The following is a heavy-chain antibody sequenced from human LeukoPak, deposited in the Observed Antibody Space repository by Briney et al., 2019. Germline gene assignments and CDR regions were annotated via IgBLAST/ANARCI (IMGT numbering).Heavy chain of an antibody. CDR1: GFTFSSYA. V-gene: IGHV3-23*01. Sequence: LTGGSLRLSCAASGFTFSSYALSWVRQAPGKGLEWVSAISGSGGSTYYADSVKGRFTISRDNSRNTLYLQMNSLRAEDTAVYYCARAGYCSSTSCYQVGWFDPWGQGTLVTVSS. CDR2: ISGSGGST. CDR3: ARAGYCSSTSCYQVGWFDP. J-gene: IGHJ5*02. D-gene: IGHD2-2*01.